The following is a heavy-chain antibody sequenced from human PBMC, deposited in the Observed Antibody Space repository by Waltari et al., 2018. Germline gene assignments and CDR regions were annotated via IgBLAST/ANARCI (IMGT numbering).Heavy chain of an antibody. Sequence: TWVRQAPGQGLEWMGQIIPITGVTKMAQKFQGRVTITADKSTGTGYMELSSLTSEDTAVYYCARDEGVLDYGDCWGQGTLVTVSS. CDR2: IIPITGVT. D-gene: IGHD6-13*01. CDR3: ARDEGVLDYGDC. J-gene: IGHJ4*02. V-gene: IGHV1-69*04.